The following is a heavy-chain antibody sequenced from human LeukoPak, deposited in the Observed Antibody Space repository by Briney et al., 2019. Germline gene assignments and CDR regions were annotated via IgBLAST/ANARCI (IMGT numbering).Heavy chain of an antibody. CDR1: GFSLSNHA. CDR3: ARWLPLDY. Sequence: GGSLRLSCAASGFSLSNHAMSWVRQVAGNGLECVSGISNRGGTTYYADSVKGRFTISRDNSKNTLYLQMNSLRAEDTAVYYCARWLPLDYWGQGTLVTVSS. D-gene: IGHD5-18*01. J-gene: IGHJ4*02. V-gene: IGHV3-23*01. CDR2: ISNRGGTT.